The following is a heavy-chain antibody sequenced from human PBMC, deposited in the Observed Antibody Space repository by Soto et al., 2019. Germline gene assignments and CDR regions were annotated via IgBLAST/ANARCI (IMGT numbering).Heavy chain of an antibody. D-gene: IGHD3-22*01. CDR1: GGTFSSYA. CDR3: ARDSGGYYDSSGYYVDY. V-gene: IGHV1-69*13. CDR2: IIPIFGTA. J-gene: IGHJ4*02. Sequence: SVKVSCKASGGTFSSYAISWVRQAPGQGLEWMGGIIPIFGTANYAQKFQGRVTITADESTSTAYMELSSLRSEDTAVYYCARDSGGYYDSSGYYVDYWGQGTLVTVSS.